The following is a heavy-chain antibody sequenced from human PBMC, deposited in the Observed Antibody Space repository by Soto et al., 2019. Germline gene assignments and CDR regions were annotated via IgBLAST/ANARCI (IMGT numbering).Heavy chain of an antibody. CDR1: GGSISSYY. CDR3: ARDSKYYYDSSGPAYYFDY. CDR2: IYYSGST. V-gene: IGHV4-59*01. D-gene: IGHD3-22*01. J-gene: IGHJ4*02. Sequence: SETLSLTCTVSGGSISSYYWSWIRQPPGKGLEWIGYIYYSGSTNYNPSLKSRVTISVDTSKNQFSLKLSSVTAADTAVYYCARDSKYYYDSSGPAYYFDYWGQGTLVTVS.